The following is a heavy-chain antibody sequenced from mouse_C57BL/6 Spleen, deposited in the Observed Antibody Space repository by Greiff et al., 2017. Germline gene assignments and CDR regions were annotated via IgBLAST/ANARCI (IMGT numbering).Heavy chain of an antibody. Sequence: EVQLVESGPELVKPGASVKMSCKASGYTFTDYNMHWVKQSHGKSLEWIGYINPNNGGTSYNQKFKGKATLTVNKSSSTAYMELRSLTSEDSAVYYCAREGYDGYLAWFAYWGQGTLVTVSA. J-gene: IGHJ3*01. CDR1: GYTFTDYN. D-gene: IGHD2-3*01. V-gene: IGHV1-22*01. CDR2: INPNNGGT. CDR3: AREGYDGYLAWFAY.